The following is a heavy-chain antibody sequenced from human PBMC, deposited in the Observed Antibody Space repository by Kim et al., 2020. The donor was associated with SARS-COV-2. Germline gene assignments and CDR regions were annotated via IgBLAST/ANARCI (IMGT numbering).Heavy chain of an antibody. D-gene: IGHD2-21*02. CDR3: ARDMDLGVTIDHYFDY. Sequence: GGSLRLSCAASGFTFSSYAMHWVRQAPGKGLEWVAVISYDGSNKYYADSVKGRFTISRDNSKNTLYLQMNSLRAEDTAVYYCARDMDLGVTIDHYFDYWGQGTLVTVSS. CDR2: ISYDGSNK. J-gene: IGHJ4*02. CDR1: GFTFSSYA. V-gene: IGHV3-30*04.